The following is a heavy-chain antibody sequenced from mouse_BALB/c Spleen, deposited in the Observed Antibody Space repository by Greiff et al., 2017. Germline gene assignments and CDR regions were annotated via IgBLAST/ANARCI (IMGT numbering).Heavy chain of an antibody. Sequence: EVQGVESGGGLVKPGGSLKLSCAASGFTFSSYAMSWVRQTPEKRLEWVASISSGGSTYYPDSVKGRFTISRDNARNILYLQMSSLRSEDTAMYYCARERGYDYDAEFYYAMDYWGQGTPVTVSS. D-gene: IGHD2-4*01. CDR1: GFTFSSYA. CDR3: ARERGYDYDAEFYYAMDY. CDR2: ISSGGST. V-gene: IGHV5-6-5*01. J-gene: IGHJ4*01.